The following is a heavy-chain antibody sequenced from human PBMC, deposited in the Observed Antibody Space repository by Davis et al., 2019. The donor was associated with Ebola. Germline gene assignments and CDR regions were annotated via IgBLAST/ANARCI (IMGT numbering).Heavy chain of an antibody. V-gene: IGHV4-34*01. J-gene: IGHJ4*02. Sequence: SETLSLTCAVYGGSFSGYYWSWIRQPPGKGLEWIGEINHSGSTNYNPSLKSRVTISVDTSKNQFSLKLSSVTAADTAVYYCARALKAYNWNYGYFDYWGQGTLVTVSS. CDR2: INHSGST. D-gene: IGHD1-7*01. CDR1: GGSFSGYY. CDR3: ARALKAYNWNYGYFDY.